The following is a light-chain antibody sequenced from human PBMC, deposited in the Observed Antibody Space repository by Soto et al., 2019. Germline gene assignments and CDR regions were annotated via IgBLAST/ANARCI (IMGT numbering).Light chain of an antibody. V-gene: IGLV1-47*01. CDR1: SSNIGSNY. CDR2: RNN. CDR3: AAWDDSLSAV. J-gene: IGLJ3*02. Sequence: QSVLTQPPSASGTPGQRVTISCSGSSSNIGSNYVYWYQQLPGTAPQLLIYRNNQRPSVVPDRFSGSKSGTSASLAISGLRSEDEADYYCAAWDDSLSAVFGGGTKLTVL.